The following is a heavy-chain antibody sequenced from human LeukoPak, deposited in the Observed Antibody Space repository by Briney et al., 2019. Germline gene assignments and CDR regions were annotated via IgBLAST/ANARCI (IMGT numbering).Heavy chain of an antibody. D-gene: IGHD6-19*01. V-gene: IGHV3-48*04. CDR1: GFTFSSYS. Sequence: GGSLRLSCAASGFTFSSYSMNWVRQAPGKGLEWVSYISSSSSTIYYADSVKGRFTISRDNAKNSLYLQMNSLRAEDTAVYYCARSPVAGRINWFDPWGQGTLVTVSS. J-gene: IGHJ5*02. CDR2: ISSSSSTI. CDR3: ARSPVAGRINWFDP.